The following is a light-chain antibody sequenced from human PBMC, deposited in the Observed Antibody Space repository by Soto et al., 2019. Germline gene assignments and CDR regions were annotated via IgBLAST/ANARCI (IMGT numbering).Light chain of an antibody. CDR2: EVN. Sequence: QSALTQPPSASGSPGQSVAISCTGTSSDVGGYNYVSWYQQHPGKAPKLMIYEVNKRPSGVPDRFSGSKSGNTASLTVSGLQAEDEADYYCQSFDTSLNGLIFGGGTQLTVL. V-gene: IGLV2-8*01. CDR1: SSDVGGYNY. J-gene: IGLJ2*01. CDR3: QSFDTSLNGLI.